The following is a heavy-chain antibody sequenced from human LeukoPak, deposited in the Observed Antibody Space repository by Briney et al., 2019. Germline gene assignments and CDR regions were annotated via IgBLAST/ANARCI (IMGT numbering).Heavy chain of an antibody. CDR3: ARTGYGDYYYYMDV. Sequence: ASVKVSCKASGYTFTGYYMHWVRQAPGQGLEWMGWINPNSGGTNYAQKFQGRVTMTRDTSISTAYMEMSRLRSEDTAVYYCARTGYGDYYYYMDVWGKGTTVTVSS. CDR2: INPNSGGT. V-gene: IGHV1-2*02. CDR1: GYTFTGYY. D-gene: IGHD4-17*01. J-gene: IGHJ6*03.